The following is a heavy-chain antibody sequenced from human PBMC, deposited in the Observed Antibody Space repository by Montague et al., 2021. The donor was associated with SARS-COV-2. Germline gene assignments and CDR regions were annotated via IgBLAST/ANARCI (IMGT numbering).Heavy chain of an antibody. D-gene: IGHD4-23*01. CDR2: TYAGLTT. CDR3: ARATYYGGPSDY. CDR1: GFTFSSTY. Sequence: SLRLSCAASGFTFSSTYVNWVRQAPVKGLEWVSVTYAGLTTKYAXAFKGLFTISADNSKNTLYLQMNSLRAEDTAVYYCARATYYGGPSDYWGPGTLVTVSS. V-gene: IGHV3-53*01. J-gene: IGHJ4*02.